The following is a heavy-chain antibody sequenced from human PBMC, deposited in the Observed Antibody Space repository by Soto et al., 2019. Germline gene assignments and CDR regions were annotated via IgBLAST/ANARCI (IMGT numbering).Heavy chain of an antibody. V-gene: IGHV3-21*01. CDR2: ISSSSSYI. CDR3: ASLWAGTTREYYFYGMGV. Sequence: PRWSLRLSCAACGFTFSSYIMNWVRQAPGKGLEWVSSISSSSSYIYYAESVKGRFNISRDNAKNSLYLQMNSLRAEDTAVYYCASLWAGTTREYYFYGMGVWGQGTTVTVSS. CDR1: GFTFSSYI. D-gene: IGHD1-7*01. J-gene: IGHJ6*02.